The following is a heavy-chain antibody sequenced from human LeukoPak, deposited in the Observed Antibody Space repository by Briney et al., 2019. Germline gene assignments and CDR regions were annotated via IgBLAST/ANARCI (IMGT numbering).Heavy chain of an antibody. CDR1: GFIFSSYS. Sequence: KSGGSLRLSCAASGFIFSSYSMNWVRQAPGKGLEWVSSISSSGSYIYYADSVKGRFTISRDNAKNSLYLQMNSLGAEDTAVYYCAKSIFGIVIMIDKWGQGTLVTVSS. CDR2: ISSSGSYI. J-gene: IGHJ4*02. D-gene: IGHD3-3*01. V-gene: IGHV3-21*01. CDR3: AKSIFGIVIMIDK.